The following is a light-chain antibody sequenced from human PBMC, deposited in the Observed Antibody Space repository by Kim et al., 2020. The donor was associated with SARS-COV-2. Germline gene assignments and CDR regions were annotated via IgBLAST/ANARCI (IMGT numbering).Light chain of an antibody. CDR3: QQYGDPSYT. V-gene: IGKV3-20*01. J-gene: IGKJ2*01. CDR1: QSINSRS. CDR2: AAS. Sequence: IALTQSPGTLSLSPGESATLSCRASQSINSRSLTWYQQKPGQAPRLLVYAASSRATGISDRFSGSGSGTDFTLTISRLEPEDSAVYYCQQYGDPSYTFGQGTKLEI.